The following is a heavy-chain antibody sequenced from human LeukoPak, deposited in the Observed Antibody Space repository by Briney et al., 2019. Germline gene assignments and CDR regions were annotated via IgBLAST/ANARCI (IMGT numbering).Heavy chain of an antibody. Sequence: PSETLSLTCIVFGASVSSGSYYWSWIRQPPGKELEWFGYIYYSGSTNYNPSLKSRVTISVDTSKNQFSLKLSSVTAADTAVYYCARSGGWEPNAFDIWGQGTMVTVSS. CDR2: IYYSGST. CDR3: ARSGGWEPNAFDI. J-gene: IGHJ3*02. CDR1: GASVSSGSYY. V-gene: IGHV4-61*01. D-gene: IGHD1-26*01.